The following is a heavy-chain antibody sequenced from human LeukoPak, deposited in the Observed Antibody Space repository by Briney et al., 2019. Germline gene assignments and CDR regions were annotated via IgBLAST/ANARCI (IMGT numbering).Heavy chain of an antibody. V-gene: IGHV4-34*01. CDR1: GGSFSGYY. CDR3: ARPRRRGSYSHWFDP. J-gene: IGHJ5*02. CDR2: INHSGST. Sequence: SETLSLTCAVYGGSFSGYYWSWIRQPPGKGLEWIGEINHSGSTNYNPSLKSRVTISVDTSKNQFSLKLSSVTAADTAVYYCARPRRRGSYSHWFDPWGQETLVTVSS. D-gene: IGHD1-26*01.